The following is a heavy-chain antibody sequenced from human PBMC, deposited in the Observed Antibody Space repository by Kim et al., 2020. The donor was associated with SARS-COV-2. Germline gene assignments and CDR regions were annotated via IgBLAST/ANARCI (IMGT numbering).Heavy chain of an antibody. Sequence: ASVKVSCKASGYTFTSYAMHWVRQAPGQRLEWMGWINAGNGNTKYSQKFQGRVTITRDTSASTAYMELSSLRSEDTAVYYCASVVEGRYSNYYFDYWGQGTLVTVSS. CDR2: INAGNGNT. J-gene: IGHJ4*02. CDR3: ASVVEGRYSNYYFDY. CDR1: GYTFTSYA. V-gene: IGHV1-3*01. D-gene: IGHD4-4*01.